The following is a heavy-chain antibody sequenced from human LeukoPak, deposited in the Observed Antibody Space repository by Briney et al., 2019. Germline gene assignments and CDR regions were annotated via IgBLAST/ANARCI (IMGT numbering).Heavy chain of an antibody. D-gene: IGHD3-22*01. V-gene: IGHV3-11*04. CDR2: ISSRDNTI. CDR1: GFSFSDYY. CDR3: ARAATIIVIPTVDY. J-gene: IGHJ4*02. Sequence: GGSLRLSCAASGFSFSDYYMSWMRQAPGRGLEWVSYISSRDNTIHYADSVKGRFTISRDNAKNSLYLQMNSLKAEDTAVYYCARAATIIVIPTVDYWGQGTLVTVSS.